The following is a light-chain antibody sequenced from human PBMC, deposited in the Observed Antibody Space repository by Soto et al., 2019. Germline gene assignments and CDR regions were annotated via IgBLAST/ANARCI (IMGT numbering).Light chain of an antibody. Sequence: FMLTQPHSVSESPGKTVTISCTRSSGSIASNYVQWYQQRPGSAPTTVIYDDNQRPSGVPDRFSGSIDSSSNSASLTISGLTTEDEADYYCQSYDNNNQVVFGGGTKLTVL. CDR1: SGSIASNY. CDR3: QSYDNNNQVV. CDR2: DDN. V-gene: IGLV6-57*04. J-gene: IGLJ2*01.